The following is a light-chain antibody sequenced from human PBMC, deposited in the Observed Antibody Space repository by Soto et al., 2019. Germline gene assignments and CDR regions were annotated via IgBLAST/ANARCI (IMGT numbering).Light chain of an antibody. CDR1: QSVLYSSNNKNY. V-gene: IGKV4-1*01. J-gene: IGKJ4*01. CDR3: QQYYNTPT. CDR2: WAS. Sequence: DIVMTQSPDCLAVSLGERATINCKSSQSVLYSSNNKNYLAWYLQKPGQPPKLLIYWASTRESGVPDRFSGSGSGTDFTLTISSLQAEDVAVYYCQQYYNTPTFGGGTKVEIK.